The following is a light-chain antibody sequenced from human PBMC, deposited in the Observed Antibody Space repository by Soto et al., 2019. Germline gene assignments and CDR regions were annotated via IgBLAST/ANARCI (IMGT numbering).Light chain of an antibody. J-gene: IGKJ5*01. Sequence: DIVLTQSPGTLSLSPGERATLSCRASQSVTSSYLAWYQQKPGQAPRLLISGASSRATDIPDRFSGSGSGTDFTLTISSLEPEDFAVYYCQQRSNWPVTFGQGTRLEIK. CDR1: QSVTSSY. CDR3: QQRSNWPVT. CDR2: GAS. V-gene: IGKV3D-20*02.